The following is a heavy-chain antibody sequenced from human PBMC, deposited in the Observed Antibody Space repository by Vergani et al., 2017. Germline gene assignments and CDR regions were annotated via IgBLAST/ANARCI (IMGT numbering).Heavy chain of an antibody. CDR2: INPGDSDT. J-gene: IGHJ6*02. CDR1: GYRLRTHW. CDR3: ARLSIGDTSLLNRAREIRDYYYNGMDV. Sequence: DVKLVQSGTEVKKSGESLKISCKASGYRLRTHWIAWVRQKSGKGLEWVGIINPGDSDTRYSLAFEGQVTLSADKSVNTAYLQWSRLKASDTATYYCARLSIGDTSLLNRAREIRDYYYNGMDVWGQGTTVTVSS. D-gene: IGHD5-18*01. V-gene: IGHV5-51*01.